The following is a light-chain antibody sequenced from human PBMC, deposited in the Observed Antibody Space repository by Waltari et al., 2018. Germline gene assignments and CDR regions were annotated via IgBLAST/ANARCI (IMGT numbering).Light chain of an antibody. CDR1: QGLLHSDGYNR. CDR3: VQALQALS. V-gene: IGKV2-28*01. CDR2: LGF. J-gene: IGKJ4*01. Sequence: DIVMTQSPLSLPVTPGETASISCRSSQGLLHSDGYNRLNWYLPKPGQSPQPLIYLGFNPAFRIPDRFSGNASGTNFTLKISRVGAEDVVVYYCVQALQALSFGGGTKVEIK.